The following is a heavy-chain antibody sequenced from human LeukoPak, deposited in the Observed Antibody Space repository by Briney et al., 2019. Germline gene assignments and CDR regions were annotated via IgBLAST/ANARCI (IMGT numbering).Heavy chain of an antibody. CDR2: IIPIFGTA. V-gene: IGHV1-69*13. D-gene: IGHD5-24*01. CDR3: ARDPWGASRDGYNYLFDY. Sequence: ASVKVSCKASGSTFSSYAISWVRQAPGQGLEWMGGIIPIFGTANYAQKFQGRVTITADESTSTAYMELSSLRSEDTAVYYCARDPWGASRDGYNYLFDYWGQGTLVTVSS. J-gene: IGHJ4*02. CDR1: GSTFSSYA.